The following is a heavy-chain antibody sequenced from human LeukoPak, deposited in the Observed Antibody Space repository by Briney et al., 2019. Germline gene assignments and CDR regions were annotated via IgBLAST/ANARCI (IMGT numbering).Heavy chain of an antibody. V-gene: IGHV1-18*01. D-gene: IGHD3-3*01. CDR2: SSAYNGNT. CDR3: GRVPSTLYDFWSAYLIDY. Sequence: ASVKVSCKASGYTFTSYGISWVRQALGQGLEWMGWSSAYNGNTNYAQKVQGRVTMTTDTSTTTAYMELRSLRSDDTAVYYCGRVPSTLYDFWSAYLIDYWGQGTLVTVSS. J-gene: IGHJ4*02. CDR1: GYTFTSYG.